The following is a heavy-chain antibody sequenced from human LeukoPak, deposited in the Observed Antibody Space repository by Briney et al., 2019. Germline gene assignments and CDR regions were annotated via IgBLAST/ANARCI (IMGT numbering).Heavy chain of an antibody. V-gene: IGHV3-11*05. CDR1: GFTFSDYY. CDR2: ISSSSSYT. D-gene: IGHD3-9*01. J-gene: IGHJ4*02. Sequence: PGGSLRLSCAASGFTFSDYYMSWIRQAPGKGLEWVSYISSSSSYTNYADSVKGRFTISRDNAKNPLYLQMNSLRAEDTAVYYCARGPLDTLYYDILTGYYVGDYFDYWGQGTLVTVSS. CDR3: ARGPLDTLYYDILTGYYVGDYFDY.